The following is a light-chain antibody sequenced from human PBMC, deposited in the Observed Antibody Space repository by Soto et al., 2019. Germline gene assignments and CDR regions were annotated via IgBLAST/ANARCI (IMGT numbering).Light chain of an antibody. CDR3: QQYYSTPVT. V-gene: IGKV4-1*01. Sequence: DIVMTQFPDSLAVSLGERVTISCMSSQSVEYQSNNKKFLAWYQQRPGQPPKLLISWGSTRESGVPERFSGSGSGTDVTLTIASLPPEDVAVYYCQQYYSTPVTFGGATKVETK. CDR1: QSVEYQSNNKKF. J-gene: IGKJ4*02. CDR2: WGS.